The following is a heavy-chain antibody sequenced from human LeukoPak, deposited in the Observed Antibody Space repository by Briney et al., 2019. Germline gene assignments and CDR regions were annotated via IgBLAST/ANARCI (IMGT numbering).Heavy chain of an antibody. Sequence: PSETLSLTCTVSGGSISSYYWSWIRQPPGKGLEWIGYIYYSGSTNYNPSLKSRVTISVDTSKNQFSLKLSSVTAADTAVYYCARATDSSHHSRNWFDPWGQGTLVTVSS. CDR3: ARATDSSHHSRNWFDP. CDR1: GGSISSYY. CDR2: IYYSGST. J-gene: IGHJ5*02. D-gene: IGHD6-13*01. V-gene: IGHV4-59*08.